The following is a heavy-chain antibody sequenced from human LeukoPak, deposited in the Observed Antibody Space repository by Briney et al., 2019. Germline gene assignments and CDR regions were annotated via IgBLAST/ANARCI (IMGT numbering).Heavy chain of an antibody. V-gene: IGHV3-73*01. D-gene: IGHD1-1*01. Sequence: GGSLRLSCAASGFTFSGSAMHWVRQASGKGLEWVGRIRSKANSYATAYAASVKGRFTISRDDSKNTAYQQMNSLKTEDTAVYYCTTQLMETDFDYWGQGTLVTVSS. CDR1: GFTFSGSA. CDR2: IRSKANSYAT. J-gene: IGHJ4*02. CDR3: TTQLMETDFDY.